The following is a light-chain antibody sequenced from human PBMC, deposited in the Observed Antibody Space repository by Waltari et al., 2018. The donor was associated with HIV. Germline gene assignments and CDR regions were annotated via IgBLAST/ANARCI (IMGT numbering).Light chain of an antibody. Sequence: QSALTQPASVSGSPGQSITISCTGTSSDVGGYNYVSWYQQHPGKAPKLMIYDVSNRPSGVSNRFSVSKSGNTASLTISGLQAEDEADYYCSSYTSSSTLDVFGGGTKLTVL. V-gene: IGLV2-14*03. CDR3: SSYTSSSTLDV. CDR1: SSDVGGYNY. J-gene: IGLJ3*02. CDR2: DVS.